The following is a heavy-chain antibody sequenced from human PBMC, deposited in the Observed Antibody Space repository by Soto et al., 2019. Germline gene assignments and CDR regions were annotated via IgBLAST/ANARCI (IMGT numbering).Heavy chain of an antibody. CDR1: GFTFSSYG. D-gene: IGHD1-26*01. CDR2: IWYDGSNK. V-gene: IGHV3-33*01. CDR3: ARASGNYPLSVDY. J-gene: IGHJ4*02. Sequence: QVQLVESGGGVVQPGRSLRLSCAASGFTFSSYGMHWVRQAPGKGLEWVAVIWYDGSNKYYADSVKGRFTISRDNSKNTLYLQMNSLRAEDTAVYYCARASGNYPLSVDYWGQGTLVTVSS.